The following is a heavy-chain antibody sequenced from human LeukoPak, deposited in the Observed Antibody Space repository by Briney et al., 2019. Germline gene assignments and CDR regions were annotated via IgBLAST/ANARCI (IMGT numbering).Heavy chain of an antibody. CDR3: ASRYCSSTSCYSGPYYY. D-gene: IGHD2-2*02. V-gene: IGHV1-69*04. Sequence: ASVKVSCKASGGTFSSYAISWVRQAPGQGLEWMGRIIPILGIANYAQKFQGRVTITADKSTSTAYMELSSLRSGDTAVYYCASRYCSSTSCYSGPYYYWGQGTLVTVSS. CDR2: IIPILGIA. J-gene: IGHJ4*02. CDR1: GGTFSSYA.